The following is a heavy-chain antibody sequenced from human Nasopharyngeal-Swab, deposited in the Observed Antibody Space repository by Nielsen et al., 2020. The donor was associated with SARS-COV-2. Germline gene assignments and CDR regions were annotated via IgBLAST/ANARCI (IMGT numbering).Heavy chain of an antibody. Sequence: SQTLSLTSAVYVGSFSGYYWSWIRQPPGKGLEWIGEINYSGSTNYNPSLKSRVTISVDTSKNQFSLKLSSVTAADTAVYYCARENSSSYYYYMDVWGKGTTVTVSS. CDR2: INYSGST. J-gene: IGHJ6*03. CDR1: VGSFSGYY. D-gene: IGHD5-18*01. V-gene: IGHV4-34*01. CDR3: ARENSSSYYYYMDV.